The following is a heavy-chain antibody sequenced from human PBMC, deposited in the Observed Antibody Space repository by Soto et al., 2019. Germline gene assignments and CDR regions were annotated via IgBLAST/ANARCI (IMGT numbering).Heavy chain of an antibody. CDR1: GLTFNRYW. V-gene: IGHV3-74*01. CDR2: INTDGSNT. CDR3: AREFCSGGNCYTYYFDP. J-gene: IGHJ5*02. Sequence: GGSLRLSCAASGLTFNRYWMHWVRHAPGKGLVWVSHINTDGSNTNYADSVKGRFTISRDNAKSTLFLQMNSLRDEDTAVYYCAREFCSGGNCYTYYFDPWGQGXPVTVYS. D-gene: IGHD2-15*01.